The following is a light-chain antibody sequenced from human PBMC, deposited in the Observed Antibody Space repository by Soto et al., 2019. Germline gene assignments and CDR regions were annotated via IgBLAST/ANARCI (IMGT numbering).Light chain of an antibody. CDR1: QSVSSSY. Sequence: EIVLTQSPGTLSLSLGERATLSCRASQSVSSSYLAWYQQKPGQAPRLLIYGASGRATGIPDRFSGSGSGKDFTLTISRLEPEDFAVYYCQQYGSSPRTFGQGTRWISN. J-gene: IGKJ1*01. CDR2: GAS. V-gene: IGKV3-20*01. CDR3: QQYGSSPRT.